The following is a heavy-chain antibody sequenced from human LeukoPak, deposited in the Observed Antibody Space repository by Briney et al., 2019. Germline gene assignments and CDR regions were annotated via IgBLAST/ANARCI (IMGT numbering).Heavy chain of an antibody. CDR1: GFTFSSYS. CDR2: ISSSSSYI. D-gene: IGHD1-26*01. Sequence: PGGSLRLSCAASGFTFSSYSMNWVRQAPGKGLEWVSSISSSSSYIYYADSVKGRFTISRGNAKNSLYLQMNSLRAEDTAVYYCARASSGSYSYYYYMDVWGKGTTVTVSS. V-gene: IGHV3-21*01. CDR3: ARASSGSYSYYYYMDV. J-gene: IGHJ6*03.